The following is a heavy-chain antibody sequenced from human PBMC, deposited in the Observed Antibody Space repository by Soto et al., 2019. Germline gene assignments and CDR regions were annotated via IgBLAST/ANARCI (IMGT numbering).Heavy chain of an antibody. Sequence: SETLSLTCTVSGGSISSYYWSWIRQPPGKGLEWIGYIYYSGSTNYNPSLKSRVTISVDTSKNQFSLKLSSVTAADTAVYYCARMNSSSWYGYWFDPWGQGTLVTVSS. CDR2: IYYSGST. CDR1: GGSISSYY. J-gene: IGHJ5*02. CDR3: ARMNSSSWYGYWFDP. V-gene: IGHV4-59*01. D-gene: IGHD6-13*01.